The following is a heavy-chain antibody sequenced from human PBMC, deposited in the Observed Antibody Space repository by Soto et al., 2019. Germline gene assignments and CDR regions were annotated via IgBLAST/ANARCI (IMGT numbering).Heavy chain of an antibody. Sequence: ASVKVSCKASGYTFTSYGISWVRQAPGQGLEWMGWISAYNGNTNYAQKLQGRVTMTTDTSTSTAYMELRSLRSDDTAVYYCARDRGFLELRYYYYYGMDAWGQGTTVTVSS. J-gene: IGHJ6*02. CDR3: ARDRGFLELRYYYYYGMDA. V-gene: IGHV1-18*04. CDR2: ISAYNGNT. CDR1: GYTFTSYG. D-gene: IGHD3-3*01.